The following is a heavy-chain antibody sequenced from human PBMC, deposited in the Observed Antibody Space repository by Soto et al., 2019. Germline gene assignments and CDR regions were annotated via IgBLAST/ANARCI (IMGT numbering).Heavy chain of an antibody. J-gene: IGHJ6*02. D-gene: IGHD2-2*01. Sequence: SVKVSCKASGGTFSSYAISWVRQAPGQGLEWMGGIIPIFGTANYALKFQGRVTITADESTSTAYMELSSLRSEDTAVYYCARDCSSTSCYYHYYYGMDVWGQGTTVTVS. CDR3: ARDCSSTSCYYHYYYGMDV. CDR1: GGTFSSYA. CDR2: IIPIFGTA. V-gene: IGHV1-69*13.